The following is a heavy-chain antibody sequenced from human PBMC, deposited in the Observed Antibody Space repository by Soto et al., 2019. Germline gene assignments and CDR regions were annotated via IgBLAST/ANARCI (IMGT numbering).Heavy chain of an antibody. CDR3: ARANDEPGGYSSGWYLDY. CDR2: ISSSGSTI. J-gene: IGHJ4*02. D-gene: IGHD6-19*01. V-gene: IGHV3-11*01. CDR1: GFTFSDYY. Sequence: GSLRLSCAASGFTFSDYYMSWIRQAPGKGLEWVSYISSSGSTIYYADSVKGRFTISRDNAKNSLYLQMNSLRAEDTAVYYCARANDEPGGYSSGWYLDYWGQGTLVTVSS.